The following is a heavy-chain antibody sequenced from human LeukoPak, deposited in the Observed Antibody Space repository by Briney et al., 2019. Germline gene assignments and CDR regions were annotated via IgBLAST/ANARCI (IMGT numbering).Heavy chain of an antibody. D-gene: IGHD3/OR15-3a*01. Sequence: PSETLSLTCAVYGGSFSGYYWSWIRQPPGKGLEWIGEINHSGSTNYNPSLKSRVTISVDTSKNKFSPKLSSVTAADTAVYYCARGGPYNRFDPWGQGTLVTVSS. V-gene: IGHV4-34*01. CDR1: GGSFSGYY. CDR2: INHSGST. J-gene: IGHJ5*02. CDR3: ARGGPYNRFDP.